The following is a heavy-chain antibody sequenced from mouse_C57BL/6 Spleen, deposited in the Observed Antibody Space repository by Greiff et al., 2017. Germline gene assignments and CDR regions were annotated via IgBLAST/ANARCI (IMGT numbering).Heavy chain of an antibody. CDR3: AASYGSAAFFAY. CDR1: GYTFTSYW. CDR2: IYPGSGST. Sequence: QVQLQQPGAELVKPGASVKMSCKASGYTFTSYWITWVKQRPGQGLEWIGDIYPGSGSTNYNEKFKSKATLTVDTSSSTAYMQLSSLSSEDSAVXYCAASYGSAAFFAYWGQGTLVTVSA. J-gene: IGHJ3*01. V-gene: IGHV1-55*01. D-gene: IGHD2-9*01.